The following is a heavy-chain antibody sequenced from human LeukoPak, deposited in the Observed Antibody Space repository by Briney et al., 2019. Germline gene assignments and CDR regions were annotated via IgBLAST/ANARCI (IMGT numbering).Heavy chain of an antibody. CDR3: ASREYSGHNDY. D-gene: IGHD5-12*01. CDR2: IYHSGTT. J-gene: IGHJ4*02. CDR1: GGSFSGYY. Sequence: SETLSLTRAVYGGSFSGYYWSWIRQPPGKGLEWIGYIYHSGTTYYNPSLKSRVTISVDGSKNQFSLKLTSVTAADTAVYYCASREYSGHNDYWGQGTLVTVSS. V-gene: IGHV4-34*01.